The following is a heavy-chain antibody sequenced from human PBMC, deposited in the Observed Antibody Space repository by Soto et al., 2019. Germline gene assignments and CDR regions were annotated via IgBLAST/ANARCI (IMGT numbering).Heavy chain of an antibody. CDR1: GGTFSRHA. Sequence: QVQLVQSGAEVRKPGSSVKVSCKASGGTFSRHAISWVRQAPGQGLEWMGGIIPIFGTANYAQKFQGRVTITADKSTSTAYMELSSLRSEDTAVYYCARDGSYYYDSSGYYRAFDIWGQGTMVTVSS. V-gene: IGHV1-69*06. J-gene: IGHJ3*02. CDR3: ARDGSYYYDSSGYYRAFDI. CDR2: IIPIFGTA. D-gene: IGHD3-22*01.